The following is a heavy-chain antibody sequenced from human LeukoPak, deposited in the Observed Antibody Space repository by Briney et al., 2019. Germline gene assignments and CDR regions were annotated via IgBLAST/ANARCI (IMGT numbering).Heavy chain of an antibody. CDR2: ISGSGDST. V-gene: IGHV3-23*01. CDR1: GFTFSSYA. J-gene: IGHJ4*02. D-gene: IGHD2-15*01. Sequence: GGSLRLSCAASGFTFSSYAMSWVRQAPGKGLEWVSVISGSGDSTNCADSVKGRYTISRDNSKNTLYLQMSSLRAEDTAVYYCATKGGGYCSGGSCYIFNYWGQGTLVTVSS. CDR3: ATKGGGYCSGGSCYIFNY.